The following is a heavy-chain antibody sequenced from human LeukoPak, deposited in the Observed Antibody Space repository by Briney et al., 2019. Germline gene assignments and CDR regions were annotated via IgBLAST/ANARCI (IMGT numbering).Heavy chain of an antibody. V-gene: IGHV3-30*18. CDR2: ISPDGNKE. J-gene: IGHJ4*02. CDR1: GFIFNIFG. D-gene: IGHD1/OR15-1a*01. CDR3: AKVNNYDDY. Sequence: GRSLRLSCAASGFIFNIFGIHWVRQAPGKGLEWVAAISPDGNKEYYTESVKGRFTVSRDNSKNMIYLQMNSLRGEDSAVYYCAKVNNYDDYWGQGTLVTVSS.